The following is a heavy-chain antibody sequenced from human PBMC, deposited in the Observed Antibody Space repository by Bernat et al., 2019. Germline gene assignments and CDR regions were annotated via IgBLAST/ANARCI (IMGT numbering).Heavy chain of an antibody. CDR2: INPTGGST. J-gene: IGHJ5*02. Sequence: QVQLVQSGAEVKKPGASVKVSCRASGYTFTNYYMHWVRQAPGQGLEWVGIINPTGGSTTYAQKFQGRVTMTRDRSTSTAYMELSSLRSEDTAVYYYSRAINASSFKVFDPWGQGTLVTVSS. D-gene: IGHD6-6*01. CDR1: GYTFTNYY. CDR3: SRAINASSFKVFDP. V-gene: IGHV1-46*03.